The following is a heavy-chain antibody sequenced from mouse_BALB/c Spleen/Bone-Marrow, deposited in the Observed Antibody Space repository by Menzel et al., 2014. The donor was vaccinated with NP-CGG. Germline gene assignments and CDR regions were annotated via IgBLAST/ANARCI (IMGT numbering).Heavy chain of an antibody. CDR1: GYTSTSYL. V-gene: IGHV1S56*01. CDR2: IYPGDGST. J-gene: IGHJ1*01. Sequence: VQLQQSGPELVKPGASVKMSCKASGYTSTSYLIHWVKLRPGRGLEWIGWIYPGDGSTKYNEKFKGKTTLTADKSSSTAYMLLSSLTSEDSAIFFCAYYRYDEYFDVWGAGTTVTVSS. CDR3: AYYRYDEYFDV. D-gene: IGHD2-14*01.